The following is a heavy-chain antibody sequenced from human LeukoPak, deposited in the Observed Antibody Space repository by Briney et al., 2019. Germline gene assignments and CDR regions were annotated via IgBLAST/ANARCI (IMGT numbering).Heavy chain of an antibody. J-gene: IGHJ3*02. CDR1: GFTFSSYA. Sequence: GGSLRLSCAAPGFTFSSYAMHWVRQAPGKGLEWVSSISSSSSYIYYADSVKGRFTISRDNAKNSLYLQMNSLRAEDTAVYYCAKEYDIYAFDIWGQGTMVTVSS. CDR2: ISSSSSYI. V-gene: IGHV3-21*01. D-gene: IGHD3-9*01. CDR3: AKEYDIYAFDI.